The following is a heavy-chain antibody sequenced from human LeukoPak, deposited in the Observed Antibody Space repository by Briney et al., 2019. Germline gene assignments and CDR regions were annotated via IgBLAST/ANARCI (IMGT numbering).Heavy chain of an antibody. CDR2: INHSGST. D-gene: IGHD6-19*01. CDR1: GGSFSGYY. V-gene: IGHV4-34*01. CDR3: ARVIKVSSGWYGNYYYYYMDV. J-gene: IGHJ6*03. Sequence: PSETLSLTCAVYGGSFSGYYWSWIRQPPGKGLEWIGEINHSGSTNYNPSLKSRVTISVDPSKNQFSLKLSSVTAADTAVYYCARVIKVSSGWYGNYYYYYMDVWGKGTTVTVSS.